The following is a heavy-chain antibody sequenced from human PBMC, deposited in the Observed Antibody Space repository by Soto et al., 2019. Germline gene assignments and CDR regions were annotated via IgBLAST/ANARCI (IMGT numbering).Heavy chain of an antibody. CDR1: GGTFSSYA. J-gene: IGHJ6*02. Sequence: QVQLVQSGAEVKKPGSSVKVSCTASGGTFSSYAISWVRQAPGQGLEWMGGIIPIFGTANYAQKFQGRVTITADESTSTAYMELSSLRSEDTAVYYCARGYSSGYDYYYGMDVWGQGTTVTVSS. V-gene: IGHV1-69*01. CDR2: IIPIFGTA. CDR3: ARGYSSGYDYYYGMDV. D-gene: IGHD6-19*01.